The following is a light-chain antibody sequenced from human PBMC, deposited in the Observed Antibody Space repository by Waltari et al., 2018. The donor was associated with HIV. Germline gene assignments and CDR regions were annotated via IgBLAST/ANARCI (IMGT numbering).Light chain of an antibody. CDR1: SSNIGRIT. Sequence: QSVLTQPPSASGTPGQRVTISCPGSSSNIGRITVTWYQQLPGTAPKRLIYSNDQRPSGVPDRFSGSKSGTSASLAISGVQSEDEADYYGAAWDDSLNGWVFGGGTKLTVL. V-gene: IGLV1-44*01. CDR2: SND. CDR3: AAWDDSLNGWV. J-gene: IGLJ3*02.